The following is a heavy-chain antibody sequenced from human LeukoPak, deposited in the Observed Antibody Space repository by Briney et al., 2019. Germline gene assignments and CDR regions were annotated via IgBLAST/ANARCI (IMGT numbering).Heavy chain of an antibody. CDR3: ARDIGPGGVPYYFDY. Sequence: PSETLSLTCTVSGGSISSYYWSWIRQPAGKGLEWIGRIYTSGSTNYNPSLKSRVTMSVDTSKNQFSLKLSSVTAADTAVYYCARDIGPGGVPYYFDYWGQGTLVTVSS. D-gene: IGHD1-26*01. CDR2: IYTSGST. J-gene: IGHJ4*02. CDR1: GGSISSYY. V-gene: IGHV4-4*07.